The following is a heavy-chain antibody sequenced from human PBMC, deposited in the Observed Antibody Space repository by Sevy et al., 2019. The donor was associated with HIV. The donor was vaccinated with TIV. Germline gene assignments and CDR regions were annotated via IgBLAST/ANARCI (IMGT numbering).Heavy chain of an antibody. J-gene: IGHJ4*02. CDR1: GYSMSSSYW. Sequence: SETLSLTCVVSGYSMSSSYWWDWFRRPPGKGLEWIGAIHYSGNTQYTPSLKSRVTVSADTSKNQFSLRLTSMTAADTAVYYCASHDWGRQDYWGQGTLVTVSS. D-gene: IGHD7-27*01. CDR3: ASHDWGRQDY. V-gene: IGHV4-38-2*01. CDR2: IHYSGNT.